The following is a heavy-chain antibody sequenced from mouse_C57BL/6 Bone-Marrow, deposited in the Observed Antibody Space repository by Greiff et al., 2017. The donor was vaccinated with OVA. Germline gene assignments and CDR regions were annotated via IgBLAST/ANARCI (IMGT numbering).Heavy chain of an antibody. V-gene: IGHV1-9*01. J-gene: IGHJ3*01. CDR3: ARGRWLRPLAY. Sequence: QVQLQQSGAELMKPGASVKLSCKATGYTFTGYWIEWVKQRPGQGLEWIGEILPGNGSTNYNEKFKGKATLTADTSSNTAYMQLSSLTTEDSAIDCCARGRWLRPLAYWGQGTLLTVSA. CDR1: GYTFTGYW. D-gene: IGHD2-2*01. CDR2: ILPGNGST.